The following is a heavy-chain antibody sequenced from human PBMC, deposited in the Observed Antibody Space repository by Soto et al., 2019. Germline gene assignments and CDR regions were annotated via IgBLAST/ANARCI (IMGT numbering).Heavy chain of an antibody. D-gene: IGHD2-2*01. V-gene: IGHV3-11*06. J-gene: IGHJ6*02. CDR1: GFTFSDYD. CDR3: ARDARSCSSTRCYRAHFYYGMDV. CDR2: IRGTSSYT. Sequence: QVQLVESGGGVVKPGGSLRLSCAGSGFTFSDYDMSWIRQAPGKGLEWVSYIRGTSSYTNYADSVKGRFTISRDNATNSLYLQMNNLTAEDTAVYRSARDARSCSSTRCYRAHFYYGMDVWGQGTTVTVSS.